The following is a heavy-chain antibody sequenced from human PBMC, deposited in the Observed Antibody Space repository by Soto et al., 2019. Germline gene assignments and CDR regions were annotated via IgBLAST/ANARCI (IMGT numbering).Heavy chain of an antibody. CDR2: ISGSGGST. V-gene: IGHV3-23*01. CDR3: AKASRRQYYFDY. Sequence: GGSLRLSRAASGFTFSSYAMSWVRQAPGKGLEWVSAISGSGGSTYYADSVKGRFTISRDNSKNTLYLQMNSLRAEDTAVYYCAKASRRQYYFDYWGQGTLVTVSS. J-gene: IGHJ4*02. CDR1: GFTFSSYA.